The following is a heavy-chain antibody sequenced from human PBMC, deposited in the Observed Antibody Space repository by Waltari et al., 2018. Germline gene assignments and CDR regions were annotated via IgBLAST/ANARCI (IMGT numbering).Heavy chain of an antibody. CDR2: SYSGGST. J-gene: IGHJ4*02. CDR1: GFPVSSNY. CDR3: ARIPSGGSGSSYFDY. D-gene: IGHD3-10*01. V-gene: IGHV3-53*02. Sequence: EVQLVETGGGLIQPGGSLRLSCAAFGFPVSSNYMSWVRQAPGKGLEWGAVSYSGGSTDYADSVKGRFTISRDNSKNTLYLQMNSLRAEDTAVYYCARIPSGGSGSSYFDYWGQGTLVTVSS.